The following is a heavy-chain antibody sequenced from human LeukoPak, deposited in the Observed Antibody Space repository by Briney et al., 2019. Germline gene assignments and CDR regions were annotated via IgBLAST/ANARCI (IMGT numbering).Heavy chain of an antibody. J-gene: IGHJ4*02. CDR3: AREPGISFDY. CDR1: GFTFISYT. Sequence: GGSLKFSVPAPGFTFISYTINWVRKAPGKGLEWVSSISSSSSYIYYADSVKGRFTISRDNAKNSLYLQMNSLRAEDTAVYYCAREPGISFDYWGQGTLVTVSS. D-gene: IGHD1-14*01. CDR2: ISSSSSYI. V-gene: IGHV3-21*01.